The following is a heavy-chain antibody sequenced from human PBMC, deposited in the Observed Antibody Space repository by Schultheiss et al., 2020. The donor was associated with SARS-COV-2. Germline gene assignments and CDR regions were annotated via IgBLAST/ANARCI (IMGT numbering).Heavy chain of an antibody. CDR2: ISWNSGSI. D-gene: IGHD6-13*01. CDR1: GFTFDDYA. CDR3: AKDKSAAGTQAAFDI. J-gene: IGHJ3*02. Sequence: SLKISCAASGFTFDDYAMHWVRQAPGKGLEWVSGISWNSGSIGYADSVKGRFTISRDNAKNSLYLQMNSLRAEDTALYYCAKDKSAAGTQAAFDIWGQGTMVTVSS. V-gene: IGHV3-9*01.